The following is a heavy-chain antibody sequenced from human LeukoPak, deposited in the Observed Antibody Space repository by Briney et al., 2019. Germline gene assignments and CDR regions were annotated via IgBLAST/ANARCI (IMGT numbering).Heavy chain of an antibody. CDR3: ARVGYNQGY. Sequence: SETLSLTCAVYGGSFSGYYWSWIRQPPGKGLEWIGEINHSGSTNYNPSLKSRVTISVDTSKNQFSLKPSSVTAADTAVYYCARVGYNQGYWGQGTLVTVSS. D-gene: IGHD5-24*01. CDR1: GGSFSGYY. J-gene: IGHJ4*02. V-gene: IGHV4-34*01. CDR2: INHSGST.